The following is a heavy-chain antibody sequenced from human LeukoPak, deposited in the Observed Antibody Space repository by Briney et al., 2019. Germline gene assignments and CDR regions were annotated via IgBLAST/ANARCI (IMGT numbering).Heavy chain of an antibody. CDR3: ARGIFGVVREYYYGMDV. J-gene: IGHJ6*02. V-gene: IGHV3-33*01. CDR1: GFTFSSYG. D-gene: IGHD3-3*01. Sequence: GGSLRLSCAASGFTFSSYGMHWVRQAPGKGLEWVAVIWYDGSNKYYADSVKGRFTISRDNSKNTLYLQMNSLRAEDTAVYYCARGIFGVVREYYYGMDVWGQGTTVTVSS. CDR2: IWYDGSNK.